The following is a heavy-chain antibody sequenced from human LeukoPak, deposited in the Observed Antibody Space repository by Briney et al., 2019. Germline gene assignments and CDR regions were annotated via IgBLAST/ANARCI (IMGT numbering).Heavy chain of an antibody. D-gene: IGHD5/OR15-5a*01. CDR3: ARGHVTVSAHDDAFDI. J-gene: IGHJ3*02. V-gene: IGHV3-53*01. CDR1: GFTVSSNS. Sequence: GGSLRLSCTVSGFTVSSNSMSWVRQAPGKGLEWVSFIYSGGNTHYSDSVKGRFTISRDNAKNSLYLQMNSLRAEDTAVYYCARGHVTVSAHDDAFDIWGQGTMVTVSS. CDR2: IYSGGNT.